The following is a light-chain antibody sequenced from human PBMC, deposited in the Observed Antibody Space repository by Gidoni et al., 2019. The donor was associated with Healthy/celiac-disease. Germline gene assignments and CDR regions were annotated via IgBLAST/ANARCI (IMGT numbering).Light chain of an antibody. J-gene: IGLJ2*01. V-gene: IGLV2-23*01. CDR1: SSDVGSYNL. CDR2: EGS. Sequence: SALTQPASVSGSTGQSITISCTGTSSDVGSYNLVPWYQQHPGKAPKLMIYEGSKRPSGVSNRFSGSKSGNTASLTISGLQAEDEADYYCCSYAGSVVFGGGTKLTVL. CDR3: CSYAGSVV.